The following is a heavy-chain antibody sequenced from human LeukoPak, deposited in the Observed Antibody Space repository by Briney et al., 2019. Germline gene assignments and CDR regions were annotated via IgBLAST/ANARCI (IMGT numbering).Heavy chain of an antibody. CDR3: AESSRWLQDLDH. Sequence: PSETLSLTCTVSGGSISSSSYYWGWIRQPPGKGLEWIGSIYYSGSTYYNPSLKSRVTISVDTSKNQFSLKLSSVTAADTAVYYCAESSRWLQDLDHWGQGTLVTVSS. D-gene: IGHD5-24*01. V-gene: IGHV4-39*01. CDR1: GGSISSSSYY. CDR2: IYYSGST. J-gene: IGHJ4*02.